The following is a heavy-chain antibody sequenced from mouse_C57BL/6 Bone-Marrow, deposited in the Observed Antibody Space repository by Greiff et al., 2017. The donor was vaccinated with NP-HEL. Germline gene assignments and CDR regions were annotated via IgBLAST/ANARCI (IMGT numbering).Heavy chain of an antibody. D-gene: IGHD1-1*01. CDR3: ALPYYYGSSYFDY. CDR2: IDPSSGGT. CDR1: GYTFTRYW. V-gene: IGHV1-72*01. J-gene: IGHJ2*01. Sequence: QVQLQQPGAELVKPGASVKLSCKASGYTFTRYWMHWVKQRPGRGLEWIGRIDPSSGGTNYNEKYKSKTTLTVDKHSSTAYMHISSLTSEVSAVYYCALPYYYGSSYFDYWGQGTTLTVSS.